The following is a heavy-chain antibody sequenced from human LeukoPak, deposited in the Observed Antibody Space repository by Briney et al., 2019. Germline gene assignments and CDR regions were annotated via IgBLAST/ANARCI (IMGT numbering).Heavy chain of an antibody. D-gene: IGHD3-10*01. V-gene: IGHV3-23*03. CDR1: GFTFSNYA. CDR2: ILYSGSDT. Sequence: GGSLRLSCAASGFTFSNYAMNWVRQAPGKGLEWVSILYSGSDTYYADSVKGRFTISRDSSKNILSLQMNNLRAEDTAVYYCARVGDHFHWYLDLWGRGTLVTVSS. CDR3: ARVGDHFHWYLDL. J-gene: IGHJ2*01.